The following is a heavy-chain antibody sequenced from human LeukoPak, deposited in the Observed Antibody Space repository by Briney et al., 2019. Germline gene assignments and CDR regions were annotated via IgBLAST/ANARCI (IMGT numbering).Heavy chain of an antibody. J-gene: IGHJ4*02. CDR1: GFTFSSYA. D-gene: IGHD6-19*01. CDR3: AGWTRNLDY. V-gene: IGHV3-30-3*01. CDR2: ISYDGSNK. Sequence: GGSLRLSCAASGFTFSSYAMHWVRQAPGKGLEWVAVISYDGSNKYYADSVKGRFTISRDNSKNTLYLQTNSLRAEDTAVYYCAGWTRNLDYWGQGTLVTVSS.